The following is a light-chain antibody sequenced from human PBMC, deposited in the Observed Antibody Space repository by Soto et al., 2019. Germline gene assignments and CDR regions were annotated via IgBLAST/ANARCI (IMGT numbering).Light chain of an antibody. Sequence: QSVLTKPASVSGSPGQSITIPCTGTTSDIGNYNAVSWYQQHPGKAPKLIIYEVTNRPSGVSDRFSGSKSGNTASLTISGLQAEDEADYYFGLWTTYTPEVYATGTKVAVL. V-gene: IGLV2-14*01. J-gene: IGLJ1*01. CDR3: GLWTTYTPEV. CDR2: EVT. CDR1: TSDIGNYNA.